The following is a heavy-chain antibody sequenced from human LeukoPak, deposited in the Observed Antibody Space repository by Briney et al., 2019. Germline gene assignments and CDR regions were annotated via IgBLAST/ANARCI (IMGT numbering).Heavy chain of an antibody. CDR2: IYHTGST. J-gene: IGHJ4*02. CDR1: GGSISSGLYS. Sequence: PSQTLSLTCDVSGGSISSGLYSWSWIRQPLGKGLEWIGYIYHTGSTYYNPSLKSRVTISVDTSKNQFSLRLSSVTAADTAVYYCARVGYDSSGYPSEFDYWGQGTLVTVSS. V-gene: IGHV4-30-2*01. D-gene: IGHD3-22*01. CDR3: ARVGYDSSGYPSEFDY.